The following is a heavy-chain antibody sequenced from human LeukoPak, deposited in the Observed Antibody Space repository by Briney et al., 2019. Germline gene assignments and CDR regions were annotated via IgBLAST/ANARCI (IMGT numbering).Heavy chain of an antibody. CDR3: ARDGYNSGYFDY. D-gene: IGHD5-24*01. CDR2: IYYSRST. CDR1: GASISSGGYY. V-gene: IGHV4-30-4*01. J-gene: IGHJ4*02. Sequence: SETLSLTCTVSGASISSGGYYWNWIRQPPGKGLEWIGYIYYSRSTSYSPSLKSRLSISVDTSKNQFSLKLSSVTAADTAVYYCARDGYNSGYFDYWGQGTLVTVSS.